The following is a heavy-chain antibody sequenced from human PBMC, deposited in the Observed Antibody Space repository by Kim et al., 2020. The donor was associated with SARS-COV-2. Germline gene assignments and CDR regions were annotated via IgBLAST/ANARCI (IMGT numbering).Heavy chain of an antibody. D-gene: IGHD3-10*01. Sequence: ASVKVSCKASGYTFTNFDINWVRQATGQGPEWMGWMDPKSGRRGSAQKFQGRLTLTRNTAMRTAYMELTGLTAEDTAVYYCARVGSGISGLWGQRTLVTV. V-gene: IGHV1-8*01. CDR1: GYTFTNFD. J-gene: IGHJ4*02. CDR2: MDPKSGRR. CDR3: ARVGSGISGL.